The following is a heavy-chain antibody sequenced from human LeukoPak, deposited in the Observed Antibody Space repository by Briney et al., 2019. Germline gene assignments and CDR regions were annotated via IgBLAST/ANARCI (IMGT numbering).Heavy chain of an antibody. CDR2: ISWDGGST. CDR3: ARSGVATTKVSRVHGMDV. J-gene: IGHJ6*02. CDR1: GFTFDDYT. D-gene: IGHD5-24*01. V-gene: IGHV3-43*01. Sequence: TGGSLRLSCAASGFTFDDYTMHWVRQAPGKGLEWVSLISWDGGSTYYADSVKGRYTISRDNSKNSLYLEMNSLRTEDTALYYCARSGVATTKVSRVHGMDVWGQGTTVTVSS.